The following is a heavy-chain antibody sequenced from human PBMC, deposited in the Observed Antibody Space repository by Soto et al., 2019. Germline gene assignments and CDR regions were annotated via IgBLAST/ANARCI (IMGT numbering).Heavy chain of an antibody. J-gene: IGHJ4*02. V-gene: IGHV3-23*01. CDR3: VKTVIGTTSFDY. D-gene: IGHD1-7*01. CDR1: GFAFPSYA. Sequence: SLRLSCAASGFAFPSYAMDWVRQTPGKGLEWVSSIGGNGGDTHYADSLKGRFTISRDNSDYTLYLQMNSLRVDYTAIYYCVKTVIGTTSFDYWGQGTPVTVSS. CDR2: IGGNGGDT.